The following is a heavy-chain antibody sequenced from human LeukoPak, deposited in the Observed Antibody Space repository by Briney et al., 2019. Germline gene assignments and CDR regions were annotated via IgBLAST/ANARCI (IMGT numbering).Heavy chain of an antibody. V-gene: IGHV3-23*01. D-gene: IGHD1-26*01. CDR2: ISGSGGST. CDR1: GFTFSSYA. CDR3: ANPLKVGATADAFDL. Sequence: GGSLRLSCAASGFTFSSYAMSWVRQAPGKGLEWVSAISGSGGSTYYADSLKGRFTISRDKSKTALFLQMNSLRAEDTAVYYCANPLKVGATADAFDLWGQGTMVTVSS. J-gene: IGHJ3*01.